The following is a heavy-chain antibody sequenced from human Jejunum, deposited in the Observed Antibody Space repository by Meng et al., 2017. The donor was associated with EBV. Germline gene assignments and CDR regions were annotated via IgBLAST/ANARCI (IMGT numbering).Heavy chain of an antibody. V-gene: IGHV6-1*01. CDR3: ARETTGGYYFDY. CDR2: TYYRSKWYN. CDR1: GDSVSSNSAA. D-gene: IGHD1-1*01. J-gene: IGHJ4*02. Sequence: QVKLEQSVPGLVQPSHNPPPPCAISGDSVSSNSAAWNWIRQSPSRGLEWLGRTYYRSKWYNDYAQSVKSRLTINPDTSKNQFSLQLNSVTPEDTAVYFCARETTGGYYFDYWGQGTLVTVSS.